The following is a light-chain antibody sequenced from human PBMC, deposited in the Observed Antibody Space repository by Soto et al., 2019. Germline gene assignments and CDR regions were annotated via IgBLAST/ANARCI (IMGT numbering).Light chain of an antibody. J-gene: IGLJ3*02. CDR1: SSDVGTYNY. CDR2: DVT. V-gene: IGLV2-11*01. Sequence: QSALTQPRSVSGSPGQSLTISCTGTSSDVGTYNYVSWYQQYPGKAPKLMIYDVTKRPSGVPDRFSGSKSGNTASLTISGLQAEDEADYHCCSYAGSYSGVFGGGTKLTVL. CDR3: CSYAGSYSGV.